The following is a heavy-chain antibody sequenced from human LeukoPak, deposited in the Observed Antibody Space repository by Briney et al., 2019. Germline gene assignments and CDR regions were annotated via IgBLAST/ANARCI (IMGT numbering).Heavy chain of an antibody. Sequence: SLKVSCKASGGTFSGYGVSWVRQVAVDGVEGIARMIPIFGTANYAQKFQGRVTITTDESTSTAYMELSSLRSEDTAVYYCATIPGRRPRGVDDAFDIWGQGTMVTVSS. V-gene: IGHV1-69*05. CDR2: MIPIFGTA. CDR1: GGTFSGYG. CDR3: ATIPGRRPRGVDDAFDI. J-gene: IGHJ3*02. D-gene: IGHD1-26*01.